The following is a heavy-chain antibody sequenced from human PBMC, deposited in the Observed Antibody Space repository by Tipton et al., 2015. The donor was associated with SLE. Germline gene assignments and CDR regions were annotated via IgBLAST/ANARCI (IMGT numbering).Heavy chain of an antibody. CDR1: AFTFNIYW. CDR3: ARGKYYFDY. Sequence: SLRLSCAASAFTFNIYWMHWVRQAPGKGLVWVSHINFDGSTTTYADSVKGRFTMSRDNAKNSLYLQMNSLRAEDTAVYYCARGKYYFDYWGQGALVTVSS. CDR2: INFDGSTT. V-gene: IGHV3-74*01. D-gene: IGHD2/OR15-2a*01. J-gene: IGHJ4*02.